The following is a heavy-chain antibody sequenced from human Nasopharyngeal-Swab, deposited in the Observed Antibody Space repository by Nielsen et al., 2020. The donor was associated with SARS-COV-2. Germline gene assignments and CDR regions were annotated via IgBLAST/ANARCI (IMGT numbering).Heavy chain of an antibody. CDR3: ARLESGYYPDY. J-gene: IGHJ4*02. CDR2: INAGNGNT. D-gene: IGHD3-22*01. V-gene: IGHV1-3*01. Sequence: ASVKVSCKASGYTFTSYAMHWVRQAPGQRLEWMGWINAGNGNTKYSQKFQGRVTITRDTSASTAYMELSSLRSDDTAVYYCARLESGYYPDYWGQGTLVTVSS. CDR1: GYTFTSYA.